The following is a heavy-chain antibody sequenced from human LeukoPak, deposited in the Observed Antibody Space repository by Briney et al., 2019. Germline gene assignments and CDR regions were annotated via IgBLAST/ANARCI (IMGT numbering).Heavy chain of an antibody. CDR3: AKDDRNYYGSGGDY. D-gene: IGHD3-10*01. J-gene: IGHJ4*02. V-gene: IGHV3-21*01. CDR2: ISSSSSYI. CDR1: GFTFSSYS. Sequence: GGSLRLSCAASGFTFSSYSMNWVRQAPGKGLEWVSSISSSSSYIYYADSVKGRFTISRDNSKNTLYLQMNSLRAVDTAVYYCAKDDRNYYGSGGDYWGQGTLVTVSS.